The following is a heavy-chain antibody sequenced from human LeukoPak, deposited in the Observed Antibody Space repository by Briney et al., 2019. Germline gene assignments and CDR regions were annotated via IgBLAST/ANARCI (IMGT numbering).Heavy chain of an antibody. Sequence: SETLSLTCAVSGYSISSGYYWGWIRQPPGKGLEWIGSIYHSGSTYYNPSLKSRVTISVDTSKNQFSLKLSSVTAADTAVYYCARRNVVVPAAMRRGGLFDYWGQGTLVTVSS. CDR1: GYSISSGYY. V-gene: IGHV4-38-2*01. CDR2: IYHSGST. J-gene: IGHJ4*02. CDR3: ARRNVVVPAAMRRGGLFDY. D-gene: IGHD2-2*01.